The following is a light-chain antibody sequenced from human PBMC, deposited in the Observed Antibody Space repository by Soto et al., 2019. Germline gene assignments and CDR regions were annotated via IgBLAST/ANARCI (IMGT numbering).Light chain of an antibody. CDR3: SSYTTSSTYV. CDR1: SSDVGSYNQ. V-gene: IGLV2-14*01. CDR2: EVS. J-gene: IGLJ1*01. Sequence: QPVLTQPASVSGSPGQSTTISCTGTSSDVGSYNQVSWYQQHPGRAPRLMIYEVSNRPSGVSNRFSGSKSGNTASLTISGLQAEDEADYYCSSYTTSSTYVFGPGTQLTVL.